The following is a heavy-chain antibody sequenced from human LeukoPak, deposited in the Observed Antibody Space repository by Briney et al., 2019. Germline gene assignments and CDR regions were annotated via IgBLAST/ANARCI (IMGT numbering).Heavy chain of an antibody. CDR1: GFTFSSYW. CDR2: INSDGSST. Sequence: GGSLRLSCAASGFTFSSYWMHWVRQAPGKGLVWVSRINSDGSSTSYADSVKGRFTISRDNAKNSLYLQMNSLRAEDTAVYYCARVGPTAEYYFDYWGQGTRVTVSS. CDR3: ARVGPTAEYYFDY. V-gene: IGHV3-74*01. J-gene: IGHJ4*02. D-gene: IGHD4-17*01.